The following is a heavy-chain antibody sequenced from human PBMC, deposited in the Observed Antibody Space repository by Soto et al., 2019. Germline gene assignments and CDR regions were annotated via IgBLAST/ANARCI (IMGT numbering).Heavy chain of an antibody. J-gene: IGHJ4*02. CDR1: GGSISSGGYS. Sequence: PSETLSLTCAVSGGSISSGGYSWSWIRQPPGKGLEWIGYIYHSGSTYYNPSLKSRVTISVDRSKNQFSLKLSSVTAADTAVYYCASRICSSTSCYTDSFDYWGQGTLGTVSS. CDR2: IYHSGST. CDR3: ASRICSSTSCYTDSFDY. V-gene: IGHV4-30-2*01. D-gene: IGHD2-2*01.